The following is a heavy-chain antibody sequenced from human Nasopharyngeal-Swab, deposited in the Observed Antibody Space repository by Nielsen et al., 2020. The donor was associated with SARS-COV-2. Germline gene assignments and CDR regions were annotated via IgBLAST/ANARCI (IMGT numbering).Heavy chain of an antibody. CDR3: ARPNRDTSGWHSYDS. V-gene: IGHV1-3*01. D-gene: IGHD6-19*01. Sequence: ASVKVSCKASGYTFTHYGIHWVRQAPRQRPEWMGWISVDIGNTKYSQKFQGRVTITRDTSASTAYMELSSLRSDDTAVYYCARPNRDTSGWHSYDSWGQGTLVTVSS. CDR1: GYTFTHYG. J-gene: IGHJ4*02. CDR2: ISVDIGNT.